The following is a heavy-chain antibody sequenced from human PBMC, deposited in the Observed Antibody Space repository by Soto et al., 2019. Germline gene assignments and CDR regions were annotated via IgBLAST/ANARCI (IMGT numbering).Heavy chain of an antibody. J-gene: IGHJ4*02. CDR1: GFTFSGHY. Sequence: GGSLRLSCAASGFTFSGHYMDWVRQAPGKGLEWVSAISGSGGSTYYADSVKGRFTISRDNSKNTLYLQMNSLRAEDTAVYYCAKYYYDSSGYFWYYFDYWGQGTLVTVSS. D-gene: IGHD3-22*01. CDR2: ISGSGGST. V-gene: IGHV3-23*01. CDR3: AKYYYDSSGYFWYYFDY.